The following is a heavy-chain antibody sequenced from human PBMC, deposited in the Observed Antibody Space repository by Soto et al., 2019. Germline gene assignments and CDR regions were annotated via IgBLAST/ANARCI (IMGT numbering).Heavy chain of an antibody. CDR2: IIPIFGTA. CDR1: GGTFSSYA. D-gene: IGHD2-2*01. V-gene: IGHV1-69*13. Sequence: SVKVSCKASGGTFSSYAISWVRQAPGQGLDWMGGIIPIFGTANYAQKFQGRVTITADESTSTAYVELSSLRSEDTAVYYCAGGWPAAIGGYYYGMDVWGQGTTVTVSS. J-gene: IGHJ6*02. CDR3: AGGWPAAIGGYYYGMDV.